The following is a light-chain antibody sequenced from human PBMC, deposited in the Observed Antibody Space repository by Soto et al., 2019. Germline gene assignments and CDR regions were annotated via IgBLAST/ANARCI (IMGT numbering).Light chain of an antibody. CDR3: CSFAGGATFV. J-gene: IGLJ2*01. CDR2: EAT. Sequence: QSALTQPASVSGSPGQSITISCTGTSNDVGGYDLVSWYQHHPGKAPKLIIYEATKRPSGVSDRFSGSKSGNTASLTISALQAEDEAEYSCCSFAGGATFVFGGGTKLTVL. V-gene: IGLV2-23*02. CDR1: SNDVGGYDL.